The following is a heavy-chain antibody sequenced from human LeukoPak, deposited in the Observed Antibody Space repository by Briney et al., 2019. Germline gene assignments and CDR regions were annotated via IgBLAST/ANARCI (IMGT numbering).Heavy chain of an antibody. CDR1: GGSFSGYY. CDR2: INHSGST. V-gene: IGHV4-34*01. J-gene: IGHJ4*02. CDR3: ARRYSSSWYGPYYFDY. D-gene: IGHD6-13*01. Sequence: PSETLSLTCAVYGGSFSGYYWSWIRQPPGKGLEWIGEINHSGSTNYNPSLKSRVTISVDTSKNQFSLKLSSVTAADTTVYYCARRYSSSWYGPYYFDYWGQGTLVTVSS.